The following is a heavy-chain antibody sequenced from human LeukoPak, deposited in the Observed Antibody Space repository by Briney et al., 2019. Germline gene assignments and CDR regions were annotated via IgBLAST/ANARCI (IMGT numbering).Heavy chain of an antibody. D-gene: IGHD3-16*01. CDR2: ISAYNGNT. V-gene: IGHV1-18*01. CDR1: GYTFTSYG. Sequence: ASVKVSCKASGYTFTSYGISWVRQAPGQGLEWMGWISAYNGNTNYAQKFQGRVTITADKSTSTAFMELSSLRSDDTAVYYCARDLPGDYQLPVGPWGQGTLVTVSS. J-gene: IGHJ5*02. CDR3: ARDLPGDYQLPVGP.